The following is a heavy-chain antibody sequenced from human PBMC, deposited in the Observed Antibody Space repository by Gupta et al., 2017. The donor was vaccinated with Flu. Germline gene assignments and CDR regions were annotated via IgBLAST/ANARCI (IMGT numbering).Heavy chain of an antibody. D-gene: IGHD6-13*01. V-gene: IGHV1-69*06. Sequence: WVRQAPGQGLEWIGGIIPLCGTTNYAPKLQDRVTITADISASTVDMELSSLRSEDTAVYDCARDQSILAALQASDNWVDPWGQGTRGTVSS. CDR3: ARDQSILAALQASDNWVDP. J-gene: IGHJ5*02. CDR2: IIPLCGTT.